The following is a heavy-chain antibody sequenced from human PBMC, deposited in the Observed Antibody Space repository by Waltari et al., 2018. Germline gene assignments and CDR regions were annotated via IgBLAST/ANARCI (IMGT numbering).Heavy chain of an antibody. V-gene: IGHV4-39*01. CDR3: ARRAKGSRGAFDI. Sequence: QLQLQESGPGLVKPSETLSLTCTVSGGSISSSSYYWGWIRQPPGKGLKWIGSIYYSGSTYYNPSLKSRVTISVDTSKNQFSLKLSSVTAADTAVYYCARRAKGSRGAFDIWGQGTMVTVSS. CDR2: IYYSGST. D-gene: IGHD1-26*01. CDR1: GGSISSSSYY. J-gene: IGHJ3*02.